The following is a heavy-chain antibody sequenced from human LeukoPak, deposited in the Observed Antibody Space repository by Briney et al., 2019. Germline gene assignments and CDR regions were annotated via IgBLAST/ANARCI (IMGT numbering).Heavy chain of an antibody. J-gene: IGHJ4*02. D-gene: IGHD6-19*01. CDR2: ITGSGGST. V-gene: IGHV3-23*01. Sequence: GGTLRLSCAASGFTFSNYGMAGVRQVPGRGLEWVSAITGSGGSTYYADSVRGRFTISRVNSQSTLYLHLRSLSPEDTAVYYCARAPPYASGWSKGVLDYWGQGSLVTVSS. CDR1: GFTFSNYG. CDR3: ARAPPYASGWSKGVLDY.